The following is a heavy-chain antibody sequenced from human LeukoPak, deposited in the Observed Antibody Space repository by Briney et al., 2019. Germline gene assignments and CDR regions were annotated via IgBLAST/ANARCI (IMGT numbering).Heavy chain of an antibody. CDR1: GGSISSSSYY. CDR3: ARGPGYSYGYEHYYYMDV. CDR2: IYYSGST. Sequence: SETLSLTCTVSGGSISSSSYYWGWIRQPPGKGLEWIGSIYYSGSTYYNPSLKSRVTISVDTSKNQFSLKLSSVTAADTAVYYCARGPGYSYGYEHYYYMDVWGKGTTVTVSS. D-gene: IGHD5-18*01. V-gene: IGHV4-39*07. J-gene: IGHJ6*03.